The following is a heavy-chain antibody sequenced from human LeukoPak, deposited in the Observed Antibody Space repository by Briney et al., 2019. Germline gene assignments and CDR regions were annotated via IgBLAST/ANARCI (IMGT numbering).Heavy chain of an antibody. CDR1: GFTFSSYW. V-gene: IGHV3-74*01. D-gene: IGHD2-21*02. CDR2: IDRDGSRI. Sequence: GGSLRLSCAVSGFTFSSYWMHWVRQAPGKGLVWVSRIDRDGSRINYADSVKGRFTISRDNGKNTLFLQMHSLRPGDTAVYYCVREDTPATANYWGQGTLVTISS. CDR3: VREDTPATANY. J-gene: IGHJ4*02.